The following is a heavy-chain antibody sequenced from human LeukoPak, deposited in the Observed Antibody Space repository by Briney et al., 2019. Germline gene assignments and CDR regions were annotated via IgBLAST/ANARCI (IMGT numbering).Heavy chain of an antibody. Sequence: GGSLRLSCAASGFTFSSYSMNWVRQAPGKGLGWVSSISSSSSYIYYADSVKGRFTISRDNAKNSLYLQMNSLRAEDTAVYYCARDEAAAAGTASLFDYWGQGALVTVSS. CDR3: ARDEAAAAGTASLFDY. CDR1: GFTFSSYS. J-gene: IGHJ4*02. D-gene: IGHD6-13*01. CDR2: ISSSSSYI. V-gene: IGHV3-21*01.